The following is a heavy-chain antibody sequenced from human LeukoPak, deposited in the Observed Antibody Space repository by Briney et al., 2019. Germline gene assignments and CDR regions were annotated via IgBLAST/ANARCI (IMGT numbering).Heavy chain of an antibody. CDR1: GYTFTIYD. CDR3: AREFCSSTSCYLSS. D-gene: IGHD2-2*01. V-gene: IGHV1-8*01. CDR2: MNPNSGNT. J-gene: IGHJ4*02. Sequence: GASVKVSCKAAGYTFTIYDIHWVRQAPGQGLEWMAWMNPNSGNTGYARKFHSRVTMTRNTSITTAYMDLSGLRSEDTAVYYCAREFCSSTSCYLSSWGQGTLVTVSS.